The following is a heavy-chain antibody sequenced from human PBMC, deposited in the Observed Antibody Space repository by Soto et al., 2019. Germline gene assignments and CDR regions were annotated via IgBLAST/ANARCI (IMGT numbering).Heavy chain of an antibody. Sequence: GASVKVSCKASEYTFISYAMHWVRQAPGQRLEWMGWINAANGNTKYSQKFQGRVTITRDTSASTAYMELSSLRSEDTAVYYCARTSGYYFFDSWGQGTLVTVSS. CDR2: INAANGNT. CDR1: EYTFISYA. J-gene: IGHJ4*02. D-gene: IGHD3-22*01. CDR3: ARTSGYYFFDS. V-gene: IGHV1-3*01.